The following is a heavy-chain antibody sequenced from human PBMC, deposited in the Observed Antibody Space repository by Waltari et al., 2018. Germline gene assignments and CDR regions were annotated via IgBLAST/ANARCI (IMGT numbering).Heavy chain of an antibody. Sequence: EVQLVESGGGLVQPGRYLRLSCTASGFTFGDYAMSWFRQDPGKGLEWGGFSRSKAYGGTTEYAASVKGRFTISRDDSKSIAYLQMNSLKTEDTAVYYWTRDWHYYDSSGPPFDYWGQGTLVTVSS. J-gene: IGHJ4*02. V-gene: IGHV3-49*03. CDR1: GFTFGDYA. D-gene: IGHD3-22*01. CDR2: SRSKAYGGTT. CDR3: TRDWHYYDSSGPPFDY.